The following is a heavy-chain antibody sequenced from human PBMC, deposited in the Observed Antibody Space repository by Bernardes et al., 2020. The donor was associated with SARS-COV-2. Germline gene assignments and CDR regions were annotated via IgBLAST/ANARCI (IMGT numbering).Heavy chain of an antibody. J-gene: IGHJ4*02. D-gene: IGHD2-15*01. V-gene: IGHV3-7*04. CDR3: AGGGGY. Sequence: VWSLRRSCAASGFTFNTHWMRWVRQAPGQGLECVASINQDGSHADYVDSVKGRFTISRDNAKNSLYLQMNGLRVEDTALYYCAGGGGYWGQGALVTVSS. CDR1: GFTFNTHW. CDR2: INQDGSHA.